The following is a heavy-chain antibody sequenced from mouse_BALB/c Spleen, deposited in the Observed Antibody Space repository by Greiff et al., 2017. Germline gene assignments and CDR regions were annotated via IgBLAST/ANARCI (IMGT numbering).Heavy chain of an antibody. Sequence: EVKVVESGAELVRSGASVKLSCTASGFNIKDYYMHWVKQRPEQGLEWIGWIDPENGDTEYAPKFQGKATMTADTSSNTAYLQLSSLTSEDTAVYYCNAPPYYDPSMDYWGQGTSVTVSS. V-gene: IGHV14-4*02. D-gene: IGHD2-4*01. J-gene: IGHJ4*01. CDR3: NAPPYYDPSMDY. CDR1: GFNIKDYY. CDR2: IDPENGDT.